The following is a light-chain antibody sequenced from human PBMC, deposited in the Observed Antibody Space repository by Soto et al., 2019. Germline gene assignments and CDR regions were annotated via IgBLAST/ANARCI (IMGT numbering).Light chain of an antibody. Sequence: QSVLAQPASVSGSPGQSITISCTGPSRDVGTYNLVSWYQQHPDKAPKVILYEGTKRPSGVSPRFSGSQSGNTASLTISGLQAEDEAVYFCYSFAGSNTFSYVFGPGTKVTVL. CDR3: YSFAGSNTFSYV. V-gene: IGLV2-23*03. CDR2: EGT. CDR1: SRDVGTYNL. J-gene: IGLJ1*01.